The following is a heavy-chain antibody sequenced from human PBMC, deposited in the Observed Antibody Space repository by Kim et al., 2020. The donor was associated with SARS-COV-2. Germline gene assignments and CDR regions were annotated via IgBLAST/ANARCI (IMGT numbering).Heavy chain of an antibody. CDR3: AKDHNLFWELPYFDY. CDR1: GFTFDDYA. D-gene: IGHD1-26*01. Sequence: GGSLRLSCAASGFTFDDYAMHWVRQAPGKGLEWVSGISWNSGSIGYADSVKGRFTISRDNAKNSLYLQMNSLRAEDTALYYCAKDHNLFWELPYFDYWGQGTLVTVSS. J-gene: IGHJ4*02. CDR2: ISWNSGSI. V-gene: IGHV3-9*01.